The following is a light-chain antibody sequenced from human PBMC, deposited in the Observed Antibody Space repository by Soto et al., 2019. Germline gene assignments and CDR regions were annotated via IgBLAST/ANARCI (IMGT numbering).Light chain of an antibody. CDR3: QQFSSYPLT. CDR1: QTVRNNY. V-gene: IGKV3-20*01. J-gene: IGKJ4*01. Sequence: EFVLTQSPGTLSLSPGERATLSGMASQTVRNNYLAWYQQKPGQAPRLLIYDASSRATGTPDRFSGGGSGTDFTLTISRLEPEDFAVYYCQQFSSYPLTFGGGTKVDIK. CDR2: DAS.